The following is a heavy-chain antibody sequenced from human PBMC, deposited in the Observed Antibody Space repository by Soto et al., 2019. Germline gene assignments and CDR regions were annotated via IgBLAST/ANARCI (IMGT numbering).Heavy chain of an antibody. CDR2: ITGDGDTT. CDR3: AKEMTSGSRLAFDC. V-gene: IGHV3-23*01. Sequence: EVQLLESGGGLLQPGGSLRLSCAASGFTFSSYALNWVRQAPGKGLEWVSGITGDGDTTFYAGSVKGRFTISRDNSRKTVYREMKSVRGEERAVYYCAKEMTSGSRLAFDCWGQGTLGTVSS. D-gene: IGHD2-15*01. CDR1: GFTFSSYA. J-gene: IGHJ4*02.